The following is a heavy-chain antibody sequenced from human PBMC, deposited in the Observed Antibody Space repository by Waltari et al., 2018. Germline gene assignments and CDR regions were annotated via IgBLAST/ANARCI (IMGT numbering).Heavy chain of an antibody. V-gene: IGHV3-30*02. CDR1: GFTFSSYG. CDR2: IRYDGSNK. CDR3: AVVPSSLTEDYYYYYMDV. D-gene: IGHD2-2*01. J-gene: IGHJ6*03. Sequence: QVQLVESGGGGVQPGGSLRLSCAASGFTFSSYGMPWVRQAPGKGLGGVAFIRYDGSNKYYADSVKGRFTISRDNSKNTLYLQMNSLRAEDTAVYYCAVVPSSLTEDYYYYYMDVWGKGTTVTVSS.